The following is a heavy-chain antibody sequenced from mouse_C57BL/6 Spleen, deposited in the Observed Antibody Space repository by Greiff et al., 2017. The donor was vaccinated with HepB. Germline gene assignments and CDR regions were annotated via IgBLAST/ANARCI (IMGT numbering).Heavy chain of an antibody. Sequence: VQLQQPGAELVMPGASVKLSCKASGYTFTSYWMHWVKQRPGQGLEWIGEIDPSDSYTNYNQKFKGKSTLTVDKSSSTAYMQLSSLTSEDSAVYYCARSEGNPESYFDYWGQGTTLTVSS. CDR1: GYTFTSYW. J-gene: IGHJ2*01. CDR2: IDPSDSYT. V-gene: IGHV1-69*01. D-gene: IGHD2-1*01. CDR3: ARSEGNPESYFDY.